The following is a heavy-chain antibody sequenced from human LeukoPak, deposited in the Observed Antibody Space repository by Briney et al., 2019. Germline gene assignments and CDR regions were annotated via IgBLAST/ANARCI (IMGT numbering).Heavy chain of an antibody. CDR1: GSSISSYY. V-gene: IGHV4-59*01. CDR3: ARVRSSWLYYYYYMDV. J-gene: IGHJ6*03. Sequence: SETLSLTCTVSGSSISSYYWSWIRQPPGKGLEWIGYIYYSGSTNYNPSLKSRVTISVDTSKNQFSLKLSSVTAADTAVYYCARVRSSWLYYYYYMDVWGKGTTVTVSS. CDR2: IYYSGST. D-gene: IGHD6-13*01.